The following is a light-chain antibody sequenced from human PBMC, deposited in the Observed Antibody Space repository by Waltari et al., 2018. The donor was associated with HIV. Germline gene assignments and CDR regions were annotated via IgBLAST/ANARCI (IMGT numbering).Light chain of an antibody. CDR1: QSVSFF. J-gene: IGKJ1*01. V-gene: IGKV3-11*01. CDR3: QHRFNWPRTT. Sequence: EVVLTQSPATLSLSPGERATLSCRASQSVSFFLAWYQQKPGQDPRLLIYDASTRATGTPARFSGSGSGTDFTLTISSLEPEDFAVYYCQHRFNWPRTTFGQGTQVE. CDR2: DAS.